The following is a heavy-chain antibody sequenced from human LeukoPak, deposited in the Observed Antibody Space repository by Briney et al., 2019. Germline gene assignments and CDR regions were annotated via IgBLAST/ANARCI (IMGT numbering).Heavy chain of an antibody. CDR1: GYTFTGYY. CDR2: INPNSGGT. CDR3: ARPTSPYGDYRSVFDP. D-gene: IGHD4-17*01. V-gene: IGHV1-2*02. Sequence: ASVKVSCKASGYTFTGYYMHWVRQAPGQGLEWMGWINPNSGGTNYAQKLQGRVTMTTDTSTSTAYMELRSLRSDDTAVYYCARPTSPYGDYRSVFDPWGQGTLVTVSS. J-gene: IGHJ5*02.